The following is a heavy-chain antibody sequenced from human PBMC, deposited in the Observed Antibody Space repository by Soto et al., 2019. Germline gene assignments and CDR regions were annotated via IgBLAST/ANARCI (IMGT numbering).Heavy chain of an antibody. V-gene: IGHV1-18*01. CDR3: ASTSFGVVMYYFAS. CDR1: GYTFTNYA. J-gene: IGHJ4*02. D-gene: IGHD3-10*01. Sequence: QVQLVQCGAEVKKVGATVKVSCKASGYTFTNYAISWVRQATGQGGECMGWISAYNGNTNYAQKLQPRVTMTTDTSTSSTSMELSSLRSDDAAVYSCASTSFGVVMYYFASWGQGTLVTVSS. CDR2: ISAYNGNT.